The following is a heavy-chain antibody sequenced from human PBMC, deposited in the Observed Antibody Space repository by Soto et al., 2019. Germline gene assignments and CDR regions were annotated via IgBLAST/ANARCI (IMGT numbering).Heavy chain of an antibody. CDR3: ARGQITMVRGVIRGAYYYGMDV. V-gene: IGHV4-34*01. CDR1: GGSFSGYY. CDR2: INHSGST. Sequence: SETLSLTCAVYGGSFSGYYWSWIRQPPGKGLEWIGEINHSGSTNYNPSLKSRVTISVDTSKNQFSLKLSPVTAADTAVYYCARGQITMVRGVIRGAYYYGMDVWGQGTTVTVSS. D-gene: IGHD3-10*01. J-gene: IGHJ6*02.